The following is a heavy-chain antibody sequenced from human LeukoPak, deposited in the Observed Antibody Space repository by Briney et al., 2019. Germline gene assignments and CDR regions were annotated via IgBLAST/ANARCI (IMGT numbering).Heavy chain of an antibody. V-gene: IGHV1-2*04. CDR3: ARAGSTWGYYDSSGYQGFDY. Sequence: ASVKVSCKASGYTFTGYYMHWVRQAPGQGLEWMGWINPNSGGTNYAQKFQGWVTMTRDTSISTAYMELSRLRSDDTAVYHCARAGSTWGYYDSSGYQGFDYWGQGTLVTVSS. J-gene: IGHJ4*02. CDR2: INPNSGGT. CDR1: GYTFTGYY. D-gene: IGHD3-22*01.